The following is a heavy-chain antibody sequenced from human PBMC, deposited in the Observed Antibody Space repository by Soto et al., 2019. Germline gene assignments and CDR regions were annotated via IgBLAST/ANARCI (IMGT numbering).Heavy chain of an antibody. CDR3: ARTSSTVTTNWFDP. J-gene: IGHJ5*02. CDR2: IYYSGST. V-gene: IGHV4-39*01. CDR1: GGSISSSSYY. D-gene: IGHD4-17*01. Sequence: SETLSLTCTVSGGSISSSSYYWGWIRQPPGKGLEWIGSIYYSGSTYYNPSLKSRVTISVDTSKNQFSLKLSSVTAADTAVYYCARTSSTVTTNWFDPWGQGTLVTVSS.